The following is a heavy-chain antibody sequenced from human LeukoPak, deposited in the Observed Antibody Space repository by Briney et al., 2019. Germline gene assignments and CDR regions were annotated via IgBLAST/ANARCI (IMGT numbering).Heavy chain of an antibody. Sequence: QTGGSLRLSCAASGFTFNSNGMHWVRQAPGKRLEWVAFIRYGGNTKYYADSVKGRFTISRDNSKNTLYLQMNSLRGDDTAVYYCVKDCPGDSSPEGVCHYYMDVWGKGTTVTVSS. D-gene: IGHD6-13*01. J-gene: IGHJ6*03. CDR3: VKDCPGDSSPEGVCHYYMDV. V-gene: IGHV3-30*02. CDR1: GFTFNSNG. CDR2: IRYGGNTK.